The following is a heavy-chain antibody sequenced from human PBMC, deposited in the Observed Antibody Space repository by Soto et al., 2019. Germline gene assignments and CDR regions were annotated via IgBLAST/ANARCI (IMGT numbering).Heavy chain of an antibody. CDR3: ARGVPQLTGYYTPFDY. CDR2: INHSGST. D-gene: IGHD3-9*01. Sequence: PSETLSLTCAVYGGSFSGYYWSWIRQPPGKGLEWIGEINHSGSTNYNPSLKSRVTISVDTSKNQFSLKLSSVTAADTAVYYCARGVPQLTGYYTPFDYWGQGTLVTVSS. J-gene: IGHJ4*02. V-gene: IGHV4-34*01. CDR1: GGSFSGYY.